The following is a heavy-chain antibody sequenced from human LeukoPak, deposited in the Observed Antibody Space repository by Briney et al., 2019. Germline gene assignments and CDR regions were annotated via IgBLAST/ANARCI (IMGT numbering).Heavy chain of an antibody. Sequence: ASLKVSCKASGYTFTGYYMHWVRQAHGQGLEWMGWINPNSGGTNYAQKFQDRVTMTRDTSISTVYMELSRLRFDDTAVYYCARGPSGGIFDYWGQGTLVTVSS. CDR2: INPNSGGT. CDR3: ARGPSGGIFDY. J-gene: IGHJ4*02. V-gene: IGHV1-2*02. CDR1: GYTFTGYY. D-gene: IGHD2-15*01.